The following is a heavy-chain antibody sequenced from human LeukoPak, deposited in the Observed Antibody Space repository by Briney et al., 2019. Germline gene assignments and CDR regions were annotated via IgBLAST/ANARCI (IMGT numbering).Heavy chain of an antibody. CDR2: INNDGITT. D-gene: IGHD1-20*01. V-gene: IGHV3-74*01. J-gene: IGHJ4*02. CDR1: GFTFSTYW. Sequence: GGSLRLSCTASGFTFSTYWMHWVRQAPGKGLVWVSHINNDGITTTYADSVKGRFTISRDNAKNTLYLQMSGLRAEDTAVYFCARVLPGLITGNFDYWGQGTLVTVSS. CDR3: ARVLPGLITGNFDY.